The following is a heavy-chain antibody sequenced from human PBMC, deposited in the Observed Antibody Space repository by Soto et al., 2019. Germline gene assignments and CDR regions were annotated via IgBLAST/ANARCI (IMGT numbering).Heavy chain of an antibody. CDR1: GFTFSSYA. CDR2: ISSNGGST. Sequence: GGSLRLSCSASGFTFSSYAMHWVRQAPGKGLEYVSAISSNGGSTYYADSVKGRFTISRDNSKNTLYLQMSSLRAEDTAVYYCVSHTVTTLDSWFDPWGQGTLVTVSS. V-gene: IGHV3-64D*08. J-gene: IGHJ5*02. CDR3: VSHTVTTLDSWFDP. D-gene: IGHD4-17*01.